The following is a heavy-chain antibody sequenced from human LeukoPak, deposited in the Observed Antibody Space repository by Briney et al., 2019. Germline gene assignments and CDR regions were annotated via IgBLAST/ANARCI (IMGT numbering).Heavy chain of an antibody. D-gene: IGHD2-2*02. CDR3: ARVVLPAAINYCYYYGMDV. J-gene: IGHJ6*02. V-gene: IGHV4-59*08. Sequence: PSETLSLTCTVSGGSISGYYWSWIRQPPGKGLEWIGYIYYSGSTNYNPSLKSRVTISVDTSKNQFSLKLSSVTAADTAVYYCARVVLPAAINYCYYYGMDVWGQGTTVTVSS. CDR2: IYYSGST. CDR1: GGSISGYY.